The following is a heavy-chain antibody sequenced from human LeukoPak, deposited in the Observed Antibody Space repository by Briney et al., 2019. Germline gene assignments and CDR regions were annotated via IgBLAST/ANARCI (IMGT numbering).Heavy chain of an antibody. Sequence: SETLSLTCAVSGYSISSGYYWGWIRQPPGQGLEWIGEINNSGTTNYNPSLKGRVTISIDTSKNQFSLKLTSVTAADTAVYYCASSRGYTSGLWYYYMDVWGKGTTVTVSS. D-gene: IGHD6-25*01. V-gene: IGHV4-38-2*01. J-gene: IGHJ6*03. CDR3: ASSRGYTSGLWYYYMDV. CDR2: INNSGTT. CDR1: GYSISSGYY.